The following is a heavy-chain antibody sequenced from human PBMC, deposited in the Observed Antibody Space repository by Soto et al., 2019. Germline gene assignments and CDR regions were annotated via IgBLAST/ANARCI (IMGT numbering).Heavy chain of an antibody. J-gene: IGHJ4*02. Sequence: GGSLRLSCAASGFTFSSYWMNWIRQAPGKGLEWVANIKQNGDEKYYVDSVKGRFTISRDNAKNSLYLQMTSLRAEDTAVYYCARETGTLDYWGQGTLVTVSS. CDR3: ARETGTLDY. CDR2: IKQNGDEK. CDR1: GFTFSSYW. D-gene: IGHD7-27*01. V-gene: IGHV3-7*01.